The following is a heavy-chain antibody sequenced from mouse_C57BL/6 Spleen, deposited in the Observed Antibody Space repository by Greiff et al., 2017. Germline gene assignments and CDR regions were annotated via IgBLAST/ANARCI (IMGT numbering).Heavy chain of an antibody. Sequence: VMLVESGPGLVAPSQSLSITCTVSGFSLTSYGVHWVRQPPGKGLAWLVVIWSDGSTTSNSALKSSLSISKDNSKSQVFLKMNSLQTDDTAMYYCARHYVYAMDYWGQGTSVTVSS. CDR2: IWSDGST. CDR3: ARHYVYAMDY. D-gene: IGHD1-1*02. CDR1: GFSLTSYG. V-gene: IGHV2-6-1*01. J-gene: IGHJ4*01.